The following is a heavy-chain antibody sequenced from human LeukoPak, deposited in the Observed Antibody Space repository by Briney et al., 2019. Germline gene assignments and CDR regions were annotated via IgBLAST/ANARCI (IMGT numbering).Heavy chain of an antibody. J-gene: IGHJ4*02. CDR2: IYHSGST. D-gene: IGHD5-18*01. Sequence: SETLSLTCAVSGYSISSGYYWGWIRQPPGKGLEWIGSIYHSGSTYYNPSLKSRVTISVDTSKNQFSLKLSSVTAADTAVYYCARKDTAMAKVDYWGQGTLVTVSS. CDR1: GYSISSGYY. CDR3: ARKDTAMAKVDY. V-gene: IGHV4-38-2*01.